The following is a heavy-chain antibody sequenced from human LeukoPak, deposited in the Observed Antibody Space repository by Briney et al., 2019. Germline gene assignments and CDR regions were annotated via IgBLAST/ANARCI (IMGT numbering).Heavy chain of an antibody. CDR3: ARDLTTVTSFDF. D-gene: IGHD4-17*01. Sequence: GGSLRLSCAASGFIFSDYYMSWIRQAPGKGLEWISYISSSDNTIFYADSVKGRFTISRDNAKNSLYLQMNSLRAEDTAFYYCARDLTTVTSFDFGGQGTLVTVPS. J-gene: IGHJ4*02. CDR2: ISSSDNTI. V-gene: IGHV3-11*01. CDR1: GFIFSDYY.